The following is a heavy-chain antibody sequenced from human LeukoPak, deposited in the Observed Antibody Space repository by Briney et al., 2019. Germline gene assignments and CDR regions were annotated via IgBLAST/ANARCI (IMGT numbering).Heavy chain of an antibody. CDR1: GGSISSYY. CDR3: ARVTGGGGVVD. V-gene: IGHV4-59*01. J-gene: IGHJ4*02. Sequence: SETLSLTCTVSGGSISSYYWSWIRQPPGKGLEWIGYIYYSGSTNHNPSLKSRVTISVDTSKNQFSLKLSSVTAADTAVYYCARVTGGGGVVDWGQGTLVTVSS. CDR2: IYYSGST. D-gene: IGHD1-26*01.